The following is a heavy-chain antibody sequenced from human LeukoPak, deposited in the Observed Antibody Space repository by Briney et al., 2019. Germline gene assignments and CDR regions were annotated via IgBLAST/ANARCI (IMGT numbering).Heavy chain of an antibody. CDR3: AKDWGYSGSYYHYYYYMDV. V-gene: IGHV3-30*18. D-gene: IGHD1-26*01. Sequence: GGSLRLSCAASGFTFSSYGMHWVRQAPGKGLEWVAVISYDGSNKYYADSVKGRFTISRDNSKNTLYLQMNSLRAEDTAVYYCAKDWGYSGSYYHYYYYMDVWGKGTTVTVSS. J-gene: IGHJ6*03. CDR2: ISYDGSNK. CDR1: GFTFSSYG.